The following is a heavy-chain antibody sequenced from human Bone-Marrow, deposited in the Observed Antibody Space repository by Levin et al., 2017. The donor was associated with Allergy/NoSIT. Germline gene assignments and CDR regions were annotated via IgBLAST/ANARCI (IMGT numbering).Heavy chain of an antibody. Sequence: GGSLRLSCAASGFSLDGYAMHWVRQAPGKGLEWVSGISWNSGSIGYSDSVKGRFTISRDNGKNSLYLQMNSLRSEDTALYYCAKASNLKGSIAALDYWGQGNLVTVSS. CDR2: ISWNSGSI. J-gene: IGHJ4*02. CDR1: GFSLDGYA. D-gene: IGHD2-15*01. CDR3: AKASNLKGSIAALDY. V-gene: IGHV3-9*01.